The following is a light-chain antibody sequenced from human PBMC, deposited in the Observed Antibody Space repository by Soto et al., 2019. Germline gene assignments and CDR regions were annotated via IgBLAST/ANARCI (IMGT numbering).Light chain of an antibody. CDR2: AAS. J-gene: IGKJ1*01. V-gene: IGKV1-39*01. CDR3: QQSYSTSWT. CDR1: QSVSRW. Sequence: DIPMTQSPSTLSASVVDRVTITCRASQSVSRWLAWYKQKPGKAPKLLIYAASSLQSGVPSRFSGSGSGTDFTLTISSLQPEDFATYYCQQSYSTSWTFGQGTKVDI.